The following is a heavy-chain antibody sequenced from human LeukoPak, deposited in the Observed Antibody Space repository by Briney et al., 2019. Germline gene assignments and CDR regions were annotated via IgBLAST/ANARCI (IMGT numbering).Heavy chain of an antibody. CDR3: AKDRHAPGRYCSSTTCFPFDP. CDR1: GFTFSSYG. J-gene: IGHJ5*02. CDR2: IRYDGSNK. Sequence: GGSLRLSCAASGFTFSSYGMHWVRQAPGKGLEWVAFIRYDGSNKYYADSVKGRFTISRDNSKNTLYLQMNSLRVEDTAVYYCAKDRHAPGRYCSSTTCFPFDPWGQGTLVTVSS. D-gene: IGHD2-2*01. V-gene: IGHV3-30*02.